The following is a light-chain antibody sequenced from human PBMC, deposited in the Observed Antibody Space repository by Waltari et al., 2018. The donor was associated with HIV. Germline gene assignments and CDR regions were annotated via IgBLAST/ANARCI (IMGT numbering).Light chain of an antibody. CDR2: AAS. J-gene: IGKJ2*01. CDR3: QHYYDYPHT. V-gene: IGKV1-8*01. Sequence: AIRMTQSPSSFSASTGDRVTITCRAIQDIGGYLAWYQHKPGKAPKLLIYAASTLQSGVPSRFSGGGSGTDFTLTINCLQSEDFATYYCQHYYDYPHTFGQGTKLEVK. CDR1: QDIGGY.